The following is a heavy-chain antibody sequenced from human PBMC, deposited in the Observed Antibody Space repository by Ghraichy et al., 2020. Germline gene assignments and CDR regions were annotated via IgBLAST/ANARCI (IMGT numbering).Heavy chain of an antibody. CDR2: IYSGGST. J-gene: IGHJ6*02. CDR1: GFTVSSNY. CDR3: ARDQSRWQQLSPYYYGMDV. V-gene: IGHV3-53*04. Sequence: GGSLRLSCAASGFTVSSNYMSWVRQAPGKGLEWVSVIYSGGSTYYADSVKGRFTISRHNSKNTLYLQMNSLRAEDTAVYYCARDQSRWQQLSPYYYGMDVWGQGTTVTVSS. D-gene: IGHD6-13*01.